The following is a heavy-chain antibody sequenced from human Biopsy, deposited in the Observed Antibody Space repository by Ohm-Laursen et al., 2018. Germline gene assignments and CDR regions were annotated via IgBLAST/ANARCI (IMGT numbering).Heavy chain of an antibody. CDR3: ALQSVAQMKNFDY. Sequence: GASVKVSCKASGGTFINYAISWVRQAPGQGLEWMGWISPKSGDTNYAHKFQGNITMTRDTSMSIAYMEMSRLRCDDTAVYYCALQSVAQMKNFDYWGQGTLVTVSS. D-gene: IGHD6-19*01. CDR2: ISPKSGDT. CDR1: GGTFINYA. J-gene: IGHJ4*02. V-gene: IGHV1-2*02.